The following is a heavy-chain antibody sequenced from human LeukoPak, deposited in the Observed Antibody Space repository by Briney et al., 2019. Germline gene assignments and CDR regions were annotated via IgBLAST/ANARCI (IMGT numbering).Heavy chain of an antibody. CDR3: ARVRVIVGATATIRTDAFDI. V-gene: IGHV1-18*01. CDR2: ISAYNGNT. J-gene: IGHJ3*02. Sequence: GASVKVSCKASGYTFTSYDINWVRQAPGQGLEWMGWISAYNGNTNYAQKLQGRVTMTTDTSTSTAYMELRSLRSDDTAVYYCARVRVIVGATATIRTDAFDIWGQGTMVTVSS. CDR1: GYTFTSYD. D-gene: IGHD1-26*01.